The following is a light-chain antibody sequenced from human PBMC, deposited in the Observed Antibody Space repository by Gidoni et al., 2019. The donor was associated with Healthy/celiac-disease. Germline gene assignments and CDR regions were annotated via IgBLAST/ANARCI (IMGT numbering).Light chain of an antibody. CDR2: GAS. J-gene: IGKJ2*01. V-gene: IGKV3-20*01. CDR1: QSVSSSY. Sequence: EIVLTQSPGTLSFSPGERATLSCRASQSVSSSYLAWYQQNPGQAPRLLIYGASSRATGIQDRFSGSGSGTDFPLTISRLEPEDFAVYYCQQYGSSPPYTFGQGTKLEIK. CDR3: QQYGSSPPYT.